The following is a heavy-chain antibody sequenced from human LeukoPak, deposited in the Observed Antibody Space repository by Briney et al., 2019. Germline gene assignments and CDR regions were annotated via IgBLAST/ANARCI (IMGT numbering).Heavy chain of an antibody. CDR2: ISHGSTKI. V-gene: IGHV3-48*01. J-gene: IGHJ4*02. CDR1: GFIFSSYS. CDR3: ARDPGYSYAMDS. Sequence: GGSLTLSCAPSGFIFSSYSMNWVRQAPGKGLEWISYISHGSTKIFYADFVEGRFTVSRDDAKNALYLQMNSLIVEDTAVYYCARDPGYSYAMDSWGQGTLVIVSS. D-gene: IGHD5-18*01.